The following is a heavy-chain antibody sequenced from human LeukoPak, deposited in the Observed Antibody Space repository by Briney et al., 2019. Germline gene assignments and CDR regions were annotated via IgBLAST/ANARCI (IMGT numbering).Heavy chain of an antibody. Sequence: GRSLRLSCAASGFTFSSYGMHWVRQAPGKGPEWVAVIWYDGSNKHYADSVKCRFTISRDNSKNTRYLQMNSLRAEDKGVYYCAKSRNGNYWRRGFDYWGQGTLVSVSS. CDR1: GFTFSSYG. V-gene: IGHV3-33*06. CDR3: AKSRNGNYWRRGFDY. J-gene: IGHJ4*02. CDR2: IWYDGSNK. D-gene: IGHD4-17*01.